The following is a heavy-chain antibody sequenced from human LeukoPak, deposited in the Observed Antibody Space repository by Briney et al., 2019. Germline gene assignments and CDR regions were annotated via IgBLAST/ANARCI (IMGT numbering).Heavy chain of an antibody. D-gene: IGHD2-2*02. Sequence: GGSLRLSCAASGFTFSSYAMHWVRQAPGKGLEWVAVISYDGSNKYYADSVKGRFTISRDNSKNTLYLQMNSLRAEDTAVYYCARRAGDCSSTSCYTGGHYFDYWGQGTLVTVSS. J-gene: IGHJ4*02. CDR2: ISYDGSNK. V-gene: IGHV3-30-3*01. CDR1: GFTFSSYA. CDR3: ARRAGDCSSTSCYTGGHYFDY.